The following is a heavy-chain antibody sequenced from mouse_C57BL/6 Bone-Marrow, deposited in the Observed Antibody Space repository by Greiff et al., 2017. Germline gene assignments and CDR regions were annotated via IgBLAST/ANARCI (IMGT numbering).Heavy chain of an antibody. J-gene: IGHJ3*01. Sequence: VQLQPSGAELVRPGASVKLSCTASGFDIKDDYMTWVKQRPEQGLEWIGWIDPENGDTEYDSKFQGKATITADKSSNTAYLQLSSQTSEDTAVYYCTTEWDWFAYWGQGTLVTVSA. D-gene: IGHD1-3*01. V-gene: IGHV14-4*01. CDR1: GFDIKDDY. CDR2: IDPENGDT. CDR3: TTEWDWFAY.